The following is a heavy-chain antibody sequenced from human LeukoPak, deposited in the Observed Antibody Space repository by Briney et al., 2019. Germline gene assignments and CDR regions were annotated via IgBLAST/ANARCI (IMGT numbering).Heavy chain of an antibody. CDR1: GFSFSNYN. J-gene: IGHJ4*02. V-gene: IGHV3-21*01. Sequence: GGSLRLSCAASGFSFSNYNMSWVRQAPGKGLEWVSSISSTGSYIYYADSVKGRFTISRDNAKKSLYLQMNSLRAEDTAVYYCARGTMFPYYFDYWGQGTLVTVSS. CDR2: ISSTGSYI. CDR3: ARGTMFPYYFDY. D-gene: IGHD3-10*02.